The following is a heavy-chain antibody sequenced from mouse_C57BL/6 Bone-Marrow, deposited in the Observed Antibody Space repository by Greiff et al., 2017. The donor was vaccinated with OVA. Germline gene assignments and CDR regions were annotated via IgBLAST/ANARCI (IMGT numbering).Heavy chain of an antibody. CDR3: ARPPLFFDY. V-gene: IGHV1-59*01. CDR1: GYTFTSYW. J-gene: IGHJ2*01. CDR2: IDPSDSYT. Sequence: QVQLQQPGAELVRPGTSVKLSCKASGYTFTSYWMHRVKQRPGQGLEWIGVIDPSDSYTNYNQKFKGKATLTVDTSSSTAYMQLSSLTSEDSAVYYCARPPLFFDYWGQGTTLTVSS.